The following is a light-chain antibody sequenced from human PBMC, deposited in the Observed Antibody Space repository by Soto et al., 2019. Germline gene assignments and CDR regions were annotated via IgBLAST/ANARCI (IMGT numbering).Light chain of an antibody. CDR3: QQYGTSQRT. J-gene: IGKJ1*01. V-gene: IGKV3-20*01. Sequence: EIVLTQSPGTLSLSPGERATLSCRASQSVSSNSLAWYQQKPGQAPRLVIYDTSSRATGIPDRFSGSGSGTDFSLTISRLEPEYFAVYYFQQYGTSQRTFGQWTKVEIK. CDR2: DTS. CDR1: QSVSSNS.